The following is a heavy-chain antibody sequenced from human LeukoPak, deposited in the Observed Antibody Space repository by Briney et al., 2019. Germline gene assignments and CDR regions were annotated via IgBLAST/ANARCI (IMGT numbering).Heavy chain of an antibody. CDR1: GGTFSSYA. D-gene: IGHD3-22*01. CDR3: ARDEADSSGYTYYYYYYGMDV. Sequence: GSSVKVSCKASGGTFSSYAISWVRQAPGQGLEWMGRIIPILGIANYAQKFQGRVTITADKSTSTAYMELSSLRSEDTAVYYCARDEADSSGYTYYYYYYGMDVWGQGTTVTVSS. J-gene: IGHJ6*02. V-gene: IGHV1-69*04. CDR2: IIPILGIA.